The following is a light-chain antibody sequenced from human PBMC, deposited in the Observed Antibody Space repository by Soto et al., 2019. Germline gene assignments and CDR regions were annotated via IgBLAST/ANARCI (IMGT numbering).Light chain of an antibody. CDR1: QNIRTY. V-gene: IGKV1-39*01. CDR3: QQSCRTPWT. Sequence: DIQMTQSPSSLSASVGDRVTFSCRASQNIRTYLNWYQQKPGKVPDLLIYSASGLRSVVPSRFSGSVSGTDFTLNISSLQREDFETYLCQQSCRTPWTCGKGNKV. J-gene: IGKJ1*01. CDR2: SAS.